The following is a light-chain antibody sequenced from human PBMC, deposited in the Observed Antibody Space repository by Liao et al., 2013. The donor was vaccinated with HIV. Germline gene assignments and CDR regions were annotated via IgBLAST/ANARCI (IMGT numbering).Light chain of an antibody. CDR3: QVWEALSDHPVF. Sequence: SDVLAQPPSVSVAPGETARITCGGDKVGSNGVHWYQQKPGQAPVVVIYYDTERPSGIPERLSGSNSGNTATLTISRVEAGDEADYYCQVWEALSDHPVFFGGGTKLTVL. CDR1: KVGSNG. CDR2: YDT. J-gene: IGLJ2*01. V-gene: IGLV3-21*01.